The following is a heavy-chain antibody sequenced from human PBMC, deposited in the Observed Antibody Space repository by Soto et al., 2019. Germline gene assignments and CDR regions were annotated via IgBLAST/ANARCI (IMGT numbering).Heavy chain of an antibody. D-gene: IGHD6-13*01. CDR1: GLTFSAAW. CDR2: IDNDGGSV. CDR3: GREIAGGLDY. V-gene: IGHV3-74*01. Sequence: PGGSLRLSCSASGLTFSAAWMHWVRQAPGKGLVWVSRIDNDGGSVGYADSVKGRLTISRDNARNTLYLQMNSLRAEDTAVYYCGREIAGGLDYWAPGLVVTVSS. J-gene: IGHJ4*02.